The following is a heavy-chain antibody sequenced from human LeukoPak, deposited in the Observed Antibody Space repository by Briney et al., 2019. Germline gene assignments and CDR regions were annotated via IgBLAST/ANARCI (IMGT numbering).Heavy chain of an antibody. Sequence: IPSETLSLTCAVYGGSFSGYYWSWIRQPPGKGLEWIGSIYYSGNTYYNASLKSQVSISIDTSKNQFSLRLTSVTAADTAVYYCARQTGSGLFILPGGQGTLVTVSS. CDR2: IYYSGNT. CDR3: ARQTGSGLFILP. CDR1: GGSFSGYY. V-gene: IGHV4-34*01. J-gene: IGHJ4*02. D-gene: IGHD3/OR15-3a*01.